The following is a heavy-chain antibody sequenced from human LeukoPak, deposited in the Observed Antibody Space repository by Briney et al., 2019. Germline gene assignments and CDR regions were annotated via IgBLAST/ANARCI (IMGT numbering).Heavy chain of an antibody. CDR3: ARASTIFGVVELHDY. CDR1: GYTFTSYA. CDR2: INTNTGNP. V-gene: IGHV7-4-1*02. Sequence: GASVTVSCTASGYTFTSYAMNWVRQAPGQGLEWMGWINTNTGNPTYAQGFTGRFVFSLDTSVSTAYLQISSLKAEDTAVYYCARASTIFGVVELHDYWGQGTLVTVSS. J-gene: IGHJ4*02. D-gene: IGHD3-3*01.